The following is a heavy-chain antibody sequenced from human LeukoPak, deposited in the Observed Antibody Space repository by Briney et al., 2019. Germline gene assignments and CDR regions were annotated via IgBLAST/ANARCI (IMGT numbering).Heavy chain of an antibody. V-gene: IGHV4-31*03. CDR2: IYYSGSS. D-gene: IGHD5-24*01. J-gene: IGHJ4*02. Sequence: SQTLSLTYTVSGGSINNGGYYWSWIRQHPGKGLEWIGYIYYSGSSYYNPSLRSRVTISVDTSKNHFSLKLSSVTAADTAVYYCARNRDGYNSFDYWGQGTLVTVSS. CDR3: ARNRDGYNSFDY. CDR1: GGSINNGGYY.